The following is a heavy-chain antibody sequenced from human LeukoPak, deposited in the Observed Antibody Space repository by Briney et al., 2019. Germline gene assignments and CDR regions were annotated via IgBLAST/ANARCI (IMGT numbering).Heavy chain of an antibody. V-gene: IGHV3-23*01. D-gene: IGHD1-26*01. CDR3: ARPRPGGGSYYLADY. CDR1: GLTFSTYA. Sequence: QPGGSLRLSCAASGLTFSTYAMTWVRQAPGKGLEWVSVISGSGGSTYSADSVKGRFTISRDNSKNTVYLLMNSLRAEDTAVYYCARPRPGGGSYYLADYWGQGTLVTVSS. CDR2: ISGSGGST. J-gene: IGHJ4*02.